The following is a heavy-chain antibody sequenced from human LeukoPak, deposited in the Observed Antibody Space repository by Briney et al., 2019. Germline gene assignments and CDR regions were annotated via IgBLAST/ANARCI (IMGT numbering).Heavy chain of an antibody. Sequence: QSGGSLRLSCAASGFTFSSYSMNWVRQAPGKGLEWVSYISSSSSTIYYADSVKGRFTISRDNAKNSLYLQMNSLRAEDTAVYYCARDPMGYFDYFDYWGQGTLVTVSS. V-gene: IGHV3-48*04. CDR2: ISSSSSTI. J-gene: IGHJ4*02. D-gene: IGHD6-13*01. CDR3: ARDPMGYFDYFDY. CDR1: GFTFSSYS.